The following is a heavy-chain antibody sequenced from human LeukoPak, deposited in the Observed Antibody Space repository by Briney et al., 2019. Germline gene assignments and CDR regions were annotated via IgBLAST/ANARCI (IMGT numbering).Heavy chain of an antibody. Sequence: GGSLRLSCAASGFTFGSYSMNWVRQAPGKGLEWVSSISSSSSYIYYADSVKGRFTISRDNAKNSLYLQMNSLRAEDTAVYYCARASVYSNFDYWGQGTLVTVSS. CDR2: ISSSSSYI. CDR3: ARASVYSNFDY. CDR1: GFTFGSYS. D-gene: IGHD4-11*01. V-gene: IGHV3-21*01. J-gene: IGHJ4*02.